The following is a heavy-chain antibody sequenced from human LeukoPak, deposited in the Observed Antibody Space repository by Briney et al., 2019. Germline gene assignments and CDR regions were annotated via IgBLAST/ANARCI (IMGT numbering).Heavy chain of an antibody. CDR3: AKGTRYCSSTSCSYYYYYYYMDV. V-gene: IGHV3-21*04. Sequence: GGSLRLSCAAPGVTFSGYSVNWVRQAPGKGLEWVSAITATSRHIYYADSVKGRFIISRDNAKNSLYLQMNSLRAEETAVYYCAKGTRYCSSTSCSYYYYYYYMDVWGKGTTVTVSS. CDR1: GVTFSGYS. J-gene: IGHJ6*03. D-gene: IGHD2-2*01. CDR2: ITATSRHI.